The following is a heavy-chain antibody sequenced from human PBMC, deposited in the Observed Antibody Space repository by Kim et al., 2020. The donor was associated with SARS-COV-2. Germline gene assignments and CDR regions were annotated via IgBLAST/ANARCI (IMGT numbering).Heavy chain of an antibody. D-gene: IGHD3-10*01. CDR3: ARHDSYASGSYYNPHYFDY. Sequence: SETLSLTCTVSGGSISSSDYYWRWIRQPPGKGLEWIGSIYYSGSTYYNPSLKSRVTISVDTSKNQFSLKLSSVTATDTAVYYCARHDSYASGSYYNPHYFDYWGQGALVTVSS. V-gene: IGHV4-39*01. CDR1: GGSISSSDYY. CDR2: IYYSGST. J-gene: IGHJ4*02.